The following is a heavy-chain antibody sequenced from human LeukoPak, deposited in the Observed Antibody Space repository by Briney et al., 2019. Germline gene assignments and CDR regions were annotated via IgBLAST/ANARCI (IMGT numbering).Heavy chain of an antibody. CDR3: AQVWGY. J-gene: IGHJ4*02. Sequence: PSGTLSLTCAVSGVSIAISDWWTWVRQPPEKGPEWIGEISHSGSTAYNPSLKSRVTISIDKSKNQLSLILTSVTAADTAMYYCAQVWGYWGQGTLVTVSS. CDR1: GVSIAISDW. D-gene: IGHD3-16*01. V-gene: IGHV4-4*02. CDR2: ISHSGST.